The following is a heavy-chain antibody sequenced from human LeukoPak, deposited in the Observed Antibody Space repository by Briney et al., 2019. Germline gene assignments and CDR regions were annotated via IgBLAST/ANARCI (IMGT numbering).Heavy chain of an antibody. D-gene: IGHD4-23*01. CDR3: ARGADRWNYFDY. V-gene: IGHV3-53*01. CDR1: GFTVSSTF. J-gene: IGHJ4*02. CDR2: IYSGGKT. Sequence: GGSLRLSCAASGFTVSSTFLSWVRQAPGKGLERVSVIYSGGKTYYADSVKGRFTISRDNSKNTPYLQMNSLRAEDTAVYYCARGADRWNYFDYWGQGTLVTVSS.